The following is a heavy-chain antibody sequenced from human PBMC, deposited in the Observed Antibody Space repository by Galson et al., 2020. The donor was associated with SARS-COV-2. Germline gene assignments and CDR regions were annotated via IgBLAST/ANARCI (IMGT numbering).Heavy chain of an antibody. V-gene: IGHV4-59*08. Sequence: KTSETLSLTCAVSIGSMTSHYWSWIRQAPGKGLEWIGYISYDGSTTYNPSLKSRVTISIDTSKNQFSLRLTSVTAADTALYYCAKLAEGRRSSEDYWGQGTRVTVSS. CDR2: ISYDGST. CDR3: AKLAEGRRSSEDY. J-gene: IGHJ4*02. D-gene: IGHD1-26*01. CDR1: IGSMTSHY.